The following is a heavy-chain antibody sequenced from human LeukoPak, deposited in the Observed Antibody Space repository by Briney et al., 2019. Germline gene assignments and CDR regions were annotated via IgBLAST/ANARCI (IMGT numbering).Heavy chain of an antibody. V-gene: IGHV4-39*07. D-gene: IGHD3-22*01. CDR3: ARRSSGYRGLNSGAFDI. CDR2: IYYSGST. J-gene: IGHJ3*02. Sequence: SETLSLTCTVSGGSISSSSYYWGWIRQPPGKGLEWIGSIYYSGSTYYNPSLKSRVTISVDRSKNQFSLKLSSVTAADTAVYYCARRSSGYRGLNSGAFDIWGQGTMVTVSS. CDR1: GGSISSSSYY.